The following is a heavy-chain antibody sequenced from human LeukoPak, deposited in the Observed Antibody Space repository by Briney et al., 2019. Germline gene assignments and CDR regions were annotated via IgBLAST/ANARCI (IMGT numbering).Heavy chain of an antibody. CDR3: ARDERLPIRFDY. CDR2: ISAYNGNT. V-gene: IGHV1-18*01. D-gene: IGHD1-1*01. Sequence: GSSVKLSCKASGYTFTSYGLSWVRQAPGPGHEWMGWISAYNGNTNYAQKLQGRVTMTTDTSTSTAYMELRSLRSDDTAVYYCARDERLPIRFDYWGQGTLVTVSS. J-gene: IGHJ4*02. CDR1: GYTFTSYG.